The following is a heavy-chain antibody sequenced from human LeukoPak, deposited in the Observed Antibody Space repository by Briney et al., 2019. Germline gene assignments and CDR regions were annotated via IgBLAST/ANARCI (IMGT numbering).Heavy chain of an antibody. CDR3: ATRLYGGNSKNYYYSYGMDV. D-gene: IGHD4-23*01. CDR2: IIPILGIA. Sequence: GSSVRVSSTASGGTFITYAISWVRQAPGQGREWMGRIIPILGIANYVQKFQGRDTITADKSTSTAYMEMSSLRSEDTAVYSCATRLYGGNSKNYYYSYGMDVWGQGTTVTVSS. V-gene: IGHV1-69*04. J-gene: IGHJ6*02. CDR1: GGTFITYA.